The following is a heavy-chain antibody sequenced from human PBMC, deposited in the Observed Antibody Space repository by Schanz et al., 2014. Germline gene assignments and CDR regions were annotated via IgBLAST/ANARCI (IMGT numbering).Heavy chain of an antibody. J-gene: IGHJ6*02. V-gene: IGHV1-18*01. CDR2: ISGYNGDT. Sequence: QVQLVQSGVEVKRPGASVRVSCKASGYSFTYYAIHWVRQAPGQGLEWMGWISGYNGDTNYAPKFQDRVTMTTDTSTSTAYMELRSLISDDTAVYYCVRDAGWAFGDYHGMDVWGQGTSVTVSS. CDR3: VRDAGWAFGDYHGMDV. CDR1: GYSFTYYA. D-gene: IGHD3-10*01.